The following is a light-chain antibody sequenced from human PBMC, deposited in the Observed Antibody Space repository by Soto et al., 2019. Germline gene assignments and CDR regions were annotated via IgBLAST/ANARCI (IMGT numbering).Light chain of an antibody. CDR1: QSISGH. Sequence: EIVMTLSPATLSVSPGERATLSCRASQSISGHLAWYQQKPGQAPRLLIYRASTRATGIPARFSGSGSGTEFTLTISSLQSEDFAVYYCQQYNNWNTFGQGTKLEIK. CDR2: RAS. J-gene: IGKJ2*01. V-gene: IGKV3-15*01. CDR3: QQYNNWNT.